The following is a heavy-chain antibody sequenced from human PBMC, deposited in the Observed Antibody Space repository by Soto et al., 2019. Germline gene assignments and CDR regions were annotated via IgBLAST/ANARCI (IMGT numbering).Heavy chain of an antibody. V-gene: IGHV1-18*04. CDR2: ISAYNGNT. D-gene: IGHD2-2*01. J-gene: IGHJ4*02. CDR1: GYTFTSYG. CDR3: ARAIVVVPAAQVYFDY. Sequence: AASVKVSCKASGYTFTSYGISWVRQAPGQGLEWMGWISAYNGNTNYAQKLQGRVTMTTDTSTSTAYMELRSLRSGDTAVYYCARAIVVVPAAQVYFDYWGQGTLVTVS.